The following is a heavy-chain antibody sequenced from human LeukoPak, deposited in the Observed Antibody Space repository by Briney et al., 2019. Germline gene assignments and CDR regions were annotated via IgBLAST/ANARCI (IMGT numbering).Heavy chain of an antibody. CDR2: ISSSSSTL. V-gene: IGHV3-48*04. D-gene: IGHD1-20*01. CDR1: GFTFSSYS. J-gene: IGHJ4*02. Sequence: GGSLRLSCAASGFTFSSYSMNWVRQAPGKGLEWVSCISSSSSTLYYADSVKGRITISRDNAKNSLYLQMNSLRAEDTAVYYCARRRYNWNAIDYWGQGTLVTVSS. CDR3: ARRRYNWNAIDY.